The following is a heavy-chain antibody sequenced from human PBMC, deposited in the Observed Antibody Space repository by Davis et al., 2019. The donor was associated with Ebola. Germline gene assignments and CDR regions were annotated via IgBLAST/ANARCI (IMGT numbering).Heavy chain of an antibody. CDR1: GYTFTSYG. J-gene: IGHJ4*02. CDR2: INPHNGNT. CDR3: ARAQFPTTSDH. V-gene: IGHV1-18*04. Sequence: ASVKVSCNASGYTFTSYGITWVRQAPGQGLEWMGWINPHNGNTNYAQNVQGRVTMTTDTSTSTAYMEVGSLSSDDTAVYYCARAQFPTTSDHWGQGTLVTVSS. D-gene: IGHD1-1*01.